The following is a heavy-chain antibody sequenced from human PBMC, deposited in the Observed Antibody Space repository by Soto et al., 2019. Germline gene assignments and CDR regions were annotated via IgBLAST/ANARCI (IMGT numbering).Heavy chain of an antibody. V-gene: IGHV4-34*01. J-gene: IGHJ6*02. D-gene: IGHD3-22*01. Sequence: PSETLSLTCAVYGGSFSGYYWSWIRQPPGKGLEWIGEINHSGSTNYNPSLKSRVTISVDTSKNQFSLKLSSVTAADTAVYYCARGVKYYYDSSGYYLASYYYYGMDVWGQGTMVTVSS. CDR1: GGSFSGYY. CDR3: ARGVKYYYDSSGYYLASYYYYGMDV. CDR2: INHSGST.